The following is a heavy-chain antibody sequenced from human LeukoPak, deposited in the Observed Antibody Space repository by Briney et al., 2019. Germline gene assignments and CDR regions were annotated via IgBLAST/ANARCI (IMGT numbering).Heavy chain of an antibody. CDR3: ASEMATGVGPFY. CDR1: GFTFSSYG. Sequence: GGSLRLSCAASGFTFSSYGMHWVRQAPGKGLEWVAFIRYDGSNKYYADSVKGRFTISRDNSKNTLYLQMNSLRAEDTAVYYCASEMATGVGPFYWGQGTLVTVSS. CDR2: IRYDGSNK. V-gene: IGHV3-30*02. D-gene: IGHD5-24*01. J-gene: IGHJ4*02.